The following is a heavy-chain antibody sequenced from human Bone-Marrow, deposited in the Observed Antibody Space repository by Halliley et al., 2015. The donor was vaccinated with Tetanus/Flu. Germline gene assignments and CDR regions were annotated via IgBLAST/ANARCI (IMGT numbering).Heavy chain of an antibody. CDR2: SSSSSRSV. CDR3: ALWFCSGANCYSDDFDY. CDR1: GFTFSSYS. V-gene: IGHV3-21*01. Sequence: GASGFTFSSYSMNWVRQAPGKGLEWVSYSSSSSRSVYYADSVKGRFTISRDNAKNSLYLQMNSLRAGDTAVYYCALWFCSGANCYSDDFDYWGQGTLVTVSS. J-gene: IGHJ4*02. D-gene: IGHD2-15*01.